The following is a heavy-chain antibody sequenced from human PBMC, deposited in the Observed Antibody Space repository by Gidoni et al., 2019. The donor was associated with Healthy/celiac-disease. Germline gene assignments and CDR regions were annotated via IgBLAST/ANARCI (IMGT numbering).Heavy chain of an antibody. CDR2: ISAYNGNT. V-gene: IGHV1-18*01. CDR1: GYNVTSDG. D-gene: IGHD6-13*01. Sequence: QVQLVQSGAEVKKTGASVKVSCKAAGYNVTSDGISWVRQAPGQGLEWMGWISAYNGNTNYAPKRRGRVTMTTDTSTSTAYMVLSSLRSDDTAVYYCARSGASSSWYLSIYVMDVWCQGTTVTVSS. J-gene: IGHJ6*02. CDR3: ARSGASSSWYLSIYVMDV.